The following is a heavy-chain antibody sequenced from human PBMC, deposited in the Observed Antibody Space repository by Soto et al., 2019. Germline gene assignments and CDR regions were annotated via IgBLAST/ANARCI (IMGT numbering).Heavy chain of an antibody. CDR1: GFTFSNYG. V-gene: IGHV3-23*01. J-gene: IGHJ4*02. Sequence: EVQLLESGGVLVQPGGYLRLSCAASGFTFSNYGRTWIRQAPGKGLEWVSGITNTDCGTYYADSVKGRFTISRDNSMNTLYLQMSTLRAEETAIYDCAKQFRLNDYWGQGTLVTVSS. CDR3: AKQFRLNDY. CDR2: ITNTDCGT. D-gene: IGHD2-21*01.